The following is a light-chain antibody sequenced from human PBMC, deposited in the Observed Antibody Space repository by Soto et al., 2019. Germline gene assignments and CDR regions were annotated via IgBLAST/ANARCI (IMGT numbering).Light chain of an antibody. CDR1: QTVSSF. CDR3: QQRNNWPLT. J-gene: IGKJ4*01. V-gene: IGKV3-11*01. CDR2: DSS. Sequence: VLTQSPATLSLSPGERATLSCRASQTVSSFLAWYQQKPGQAPRLLIHDSSDRATGIPARFSGSGSGTDFTLTISSLEPEDVAVYYCQQRNNWPLTFGGGTRVEI.